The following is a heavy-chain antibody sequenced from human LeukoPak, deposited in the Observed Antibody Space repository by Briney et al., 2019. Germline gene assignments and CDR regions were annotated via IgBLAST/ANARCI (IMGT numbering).Heavy chain of an antibody. V-gene: IGHV3-7*01. Sequence: GGSLRLSCAASGFTFNSYWMSWVRQAPGKGLEWVANIKHDGSEKYYVDSVKGRVAISRDNAKNSLYLQMNSLRAEDTAVYYCARAPREWLLGYYFDCWGQGTLVTVSS. CDR2: IKHDGSEK. D-gene: IGHD3-3*01. J-gene: IGHJ4*02. CDR1: GFTFNSYW. CDR3: ARAPREWLLGYYFDC.